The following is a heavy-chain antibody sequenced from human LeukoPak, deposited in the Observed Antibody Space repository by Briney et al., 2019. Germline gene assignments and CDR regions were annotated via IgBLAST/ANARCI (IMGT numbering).Heavy chain of an antibody. J-gene: IGHJ6*02. V-gene: IGHV3-48*03. CDR2: ISSSGSTI. Sequence: PGGSLRLSCAASGFTFSSYEMNWVRQAPGKGLEWVSYISSSGSTIYYADSVKGRFTISRDNAKNSPYLQMNSLRAEDTAVYYCARRHRVATIYYGMDVWGQGTTVTVSS. CDR1: GFTFSSYE. D-gene: IGHD5-12*01. CDR3: ARRHRVATIYYGMDV.